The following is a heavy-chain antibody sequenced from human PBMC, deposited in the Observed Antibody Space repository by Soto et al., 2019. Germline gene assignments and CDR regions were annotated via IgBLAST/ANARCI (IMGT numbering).Heavy chain of an antibody. D-gene: IGHD6-6*01. Sequence: QLQLQESGSGLVKPSQTLSLTCAVSGGSISSGGYSWSWIRQPPGKGLEWIGYIYHSGSTYYNPSLKSRVTISVDRSKNQFSLKLSSVSAADTAVYYCAGVAGIAARTYFDYWGQGTLVTVSS. J-gene: IGHJ4*02. CDR3: AGVAGIAARTYFDY. CDR1: GGSISSGGYS. V-gene: IGHV4-30-2*01. CDR2: IYHSGST.